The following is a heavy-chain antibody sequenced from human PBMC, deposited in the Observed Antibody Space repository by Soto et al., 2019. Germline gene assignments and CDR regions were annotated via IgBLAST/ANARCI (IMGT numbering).Heavy chain of an antibody. V-gene: IGHV4-59*12. CDR2: IYYSGST. CDR1: GGSISSYY. CDR3: AAAPRGMDV. J-gene: IGHJ6*02. Sequence: PXXTLSLPCTVSGGSISSYYWSWIRQPPGKGLEWIGYIYYSGSTNYSPSFQGHVTISADKSISTAYLQWSSLKASDTAMYYCAAAPRGMDVWGQGTTVTVSS.